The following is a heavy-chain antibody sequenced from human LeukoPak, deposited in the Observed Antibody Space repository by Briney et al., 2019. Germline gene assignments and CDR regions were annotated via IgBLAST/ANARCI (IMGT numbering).Heavy chain of an antibody. J-gene: IGHJ3*02. Sequence: ASVKVSCKVSGYTLTELSMHWVRQAPGKGLEWMGGFGPEDGETIYAQKFQGRVTMTEDTSTDTAYMELSSLRSEDTAVCYCARDKVTDSTGYYGPPGPGSSFDIWGQGTMVTVSS. CDR3: ARDKVTDSTGYYGPPGPGSSFDI. CDR1: GYTLTELS. D-gene: IGHD3-22*01. CDR2: FGPEDGET. V-gene: IGHV1-24*01.